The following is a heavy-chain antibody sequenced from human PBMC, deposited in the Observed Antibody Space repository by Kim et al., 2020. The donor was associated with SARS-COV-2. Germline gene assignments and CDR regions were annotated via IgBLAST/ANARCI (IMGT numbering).Heavy chain of an antibody. Sequence: GESLKISCKGSGYSFTSYWIGWVRQMPGKGLEWMVIIYPGDSDTRYSPSFQGQVTISADKSISTAYLQWSSLKASDTAMYYCARGRPWFGESDDYWGQGTLVTVSS. D-gene: IGHD3-10*01. CDR1: GYSFTSYW. J-gene: IGHJ4*02. CDR3: ARGRPWFGESDDY. CDR2: IYPGDSDT. V-gene: IGHV5-51*01.